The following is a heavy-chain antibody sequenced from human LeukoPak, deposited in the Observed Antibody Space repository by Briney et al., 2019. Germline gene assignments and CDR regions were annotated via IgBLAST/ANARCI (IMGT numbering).Heavy chain of an antibody. Sequence: GGSLRLSCAASGFNFSSYWMHWVRQAPGKGLVWISRINYDGTTTSYADPVKGRFTISRDNAKNTLYLQMNSLRAEDTAVYYCSGYPYYYYMDVWGKGTTVTVSS. CDR1: GFNFSSYW. J-gene: IGHJ6*03. D-gene: IGHD6-25*01. V-gene: IGHV3-74*01. CDR3: SGYPYYYYMDV. CDR2: INYDGTTT.